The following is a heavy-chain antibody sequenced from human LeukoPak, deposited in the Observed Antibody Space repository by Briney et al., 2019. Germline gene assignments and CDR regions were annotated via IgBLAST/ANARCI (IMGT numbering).Heavy chain of an antibody. Sequence: PGRSLRLSCAASGFTFDDYAMHWVRQAPGKGLEWVSGISWNSGSIGYADSVKGRFTISRDNAKNSLYLQMNSLRAEDTALYYCARSPIAAAGNWFDPWGQGTLVTVSS. J-gene: IGHJ5*02. CDR1: GFTFDDYA. V-gene: IGHV3-9*01. D-gene: IGHD6-13*01. CDR3: ARSPIAAAGNWFDP. CDR2: ISWNSGSI.